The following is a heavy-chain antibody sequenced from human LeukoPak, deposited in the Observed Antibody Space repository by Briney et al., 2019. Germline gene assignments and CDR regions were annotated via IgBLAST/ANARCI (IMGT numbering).Heavy chain of an antibody. D-gene: IGHD3-3*01. J-gene: IGHJ4*02. CDR2: ISASGST. CDR1: GGSISSYY. CDR3: ARDRGSGYYYFDY. V-gene: IGHV4-4*07. Sequence: PSETLSLTCTVSGGSISSYYWSWIRQPAGKGLEWVGRISASGSTNYNPSLKSRVTMSVDTSKNQFSLKLSSVTAADTAVYYCARDRGSGYYYFDYWGQGTLVTVSS.